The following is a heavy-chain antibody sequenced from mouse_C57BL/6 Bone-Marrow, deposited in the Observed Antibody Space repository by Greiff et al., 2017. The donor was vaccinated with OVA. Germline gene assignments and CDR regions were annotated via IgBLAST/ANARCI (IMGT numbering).Heavy chain of an antibody. J-gene: IGHJ4*01. CDR3: TGYSKGDAMDY. Sequence: DVKLQESGGGLVQPGGSMKLSCVASGFTFSNYWMNWVRQSPEKGLEWVAQIRLKSDNYATHYAESVKGRFTISRDDSKSSVYLEMNNLRAEDTGIYYCTGYSKGDAMDYWGQGTSVTVSS. D-gene: IGHD2-5*01. CDR2: IRLKSDNYAT. CDR1: GFTFSNYW. V-gene: IGHV6-3*01.